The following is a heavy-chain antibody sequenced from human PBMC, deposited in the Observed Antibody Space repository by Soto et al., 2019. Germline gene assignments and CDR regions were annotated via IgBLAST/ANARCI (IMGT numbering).Heavy chain of an antibody. V-gene: IGHV4-4*02. CDR1: GDSITSSNW. CDR2: IWHSGST. CDR3: AGRSPARPEFES. J-gene: IGHJ4*02. Sequence: SETLSLTCAVSGDSITSSNWWSWVRQRPEKGLEWIGEIWHSGSTNYNPSLRSRVTVSVDKSKNQFSVKLNSVTAAHTAVYFCAGRSPARPEFESWGPGTLVNVSS. D-gene: IGHD1-26*01.